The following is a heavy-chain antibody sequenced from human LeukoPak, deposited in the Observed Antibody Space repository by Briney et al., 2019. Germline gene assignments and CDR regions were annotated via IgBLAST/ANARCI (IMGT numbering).Heavy chain of an antibody. V-gene: IGHV3-48*03. CDR2: INSNGRNI. CDR3: ARVGVVVYAFDI. Sequence: PGGSLRLSCAASGFSFSSYEMNWVRQAPGKGLEWISYINSNGRNIDYADPVRGRFTISRDNAKNTLYLHMNSLRAEDTAVYYCARVGVVVYAFDIWGQGTMVTVSS. D-gene: IGHD2-15*01. CDR1: GFSFSSYE. J-gene: IGHJ3*02.